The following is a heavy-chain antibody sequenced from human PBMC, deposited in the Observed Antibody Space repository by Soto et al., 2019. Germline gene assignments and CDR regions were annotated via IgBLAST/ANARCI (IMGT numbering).Heavy chain of an antibody. CDR2: ISYSGST. V-gene: IGHV4-31*03. Sequence: PSETLSLTCTVSGGSSSSVGYFWTWIRQHPAKGLEWIGHISYSGSTYFIPSLRSRLSMSVDTSKNQFSLNLTSVTVADTALYYCARLNSGWHQTFDSWGQGTQVTVS. CDR1: GGSSSSVGYF. D-gene: IGHD6-25*01. CDR3: ARLNSGWHQTFDS. J-gene: IGHJ4*02.